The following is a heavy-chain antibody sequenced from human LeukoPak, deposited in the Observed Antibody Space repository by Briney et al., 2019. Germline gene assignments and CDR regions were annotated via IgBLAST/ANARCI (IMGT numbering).Heavy chain of an antibody. V-gene: IGHV3-23*01. Sequence: PGGSLRLSCAASGFTFSSYAMSWVRQAPGKGLEWVSGISGSGGSTYYADSVKGRFTISRDNSKNTLYLQMNSLRAEDTAVYYCAKALTYSSGWQDYWGQGTLVTVSS. CDR2: ISGSGGST. D-gene: IGHD6-19*01. J-gene: IGHJ4*02. CDR3: AKALTYSSGWQDY. CDR1: GFTFSSYA.